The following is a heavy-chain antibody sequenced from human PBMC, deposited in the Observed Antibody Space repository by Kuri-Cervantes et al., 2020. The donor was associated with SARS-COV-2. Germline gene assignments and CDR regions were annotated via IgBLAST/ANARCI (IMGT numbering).Heavy chain of an antibody. Sequence: GESLKISCAASGFTFSSYAMHWVRQAPGKGLEWVAVISYDGSNKYYADSVKGRFTISRDNAKNSLYLQMNSLRDEDTAVYYCARVGFRNYDILTGYHAFDYWGQETLVTVSA. J-gene: IGHJ4*02. CDR1: GFTFSSYA. CDR3: ARVGFRNYDILTGYHAFDY. CDR2: ISYDGSNK. D-gene: IGHD3-9*01. V-gene: IGHV3-30*07.